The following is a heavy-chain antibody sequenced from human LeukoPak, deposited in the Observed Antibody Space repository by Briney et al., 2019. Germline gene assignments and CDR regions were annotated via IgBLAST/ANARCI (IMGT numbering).Heavy chain of an antibody. CDR3: ARDSKGYYYYYMDV. V-gene: IGHV4-39*07. CDR2: IYYSGST. CDR1: GGSISSSSYY. Sequence: SETLSLTCTVSGGSISSSSYYWGWIRQPPGKGLEWIGSIYYSGSTYYNPSLKSRVTVSVDTSKNQFSLKLSSVTAADTAVYYCARDSKGYYYYYMDVWGKGTTVTISS. J-gene: IGHJ6*03.